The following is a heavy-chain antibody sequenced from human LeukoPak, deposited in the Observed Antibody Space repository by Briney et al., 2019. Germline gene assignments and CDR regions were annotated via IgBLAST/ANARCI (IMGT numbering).Heavy chain of an antibody. V-gene: IGHV3-20*04. CDR2: INWNGGST. Sequence: SGGSLRLSCAASGFTFDDYGMSWVRQVPGKGLEWVSGINWNGGSTAYADSVKGRFTISRDNAKNSLYLQMNSLRAEDSALYYCARGRHTFIAVDYFDYWGQGTLVTVSS. J-gene: IGHJ4*02. CDR1: GFTFDDYG. D-gene: IGHD6-19*01. CDR3: ARGRHTFIAVDYFDY.